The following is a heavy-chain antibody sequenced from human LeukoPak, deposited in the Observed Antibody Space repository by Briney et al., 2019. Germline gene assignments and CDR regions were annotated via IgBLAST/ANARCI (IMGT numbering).Heavy chain of an antibody. D-gene: IGHD2-2*01. J-gene: IGHJ6*02. V-gene: IGHV3-23*01. CDR1: GFTFSSYA. CDR2: ISGSGGST. Sequence: PGGSLRLSCAASGFTFSSYAMSWVRQAPGKGLEWVSAISGSGGSTYYADSVKGRFTISRDNSKNTLYLQMNSLRAEDSAVYYCVKATTCSTNCYGADVWGQGTTVTVSS. CDR3: VKATTCSTNCYGADV.